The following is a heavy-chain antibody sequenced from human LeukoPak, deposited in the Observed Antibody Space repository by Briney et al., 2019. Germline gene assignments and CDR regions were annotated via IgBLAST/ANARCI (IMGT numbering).Heavy chain of an antibody. CDR2: INPNSGGT. CDR1: GYTFTSYY. J-gene: IGHJ6*03. V-gene: IGHV1-2*02. CDR3: ARDQYYYDSSGYYSVDYYYYMDV. Sequence: ASVKVSCKASGYTFTSYYMHWVRQAPGQGLEWMGWINPNSGGTNYAQKFQGRVTMTRDTSISTAYMELSRLRSDDTAVYYCARDQYYYDSSGYYSVDYYYYMDVWGKGTTVTISS. D-gene: IGHD3-22*01.